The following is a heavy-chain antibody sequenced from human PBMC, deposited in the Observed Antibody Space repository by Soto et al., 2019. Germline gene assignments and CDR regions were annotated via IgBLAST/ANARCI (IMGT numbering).Heavy chain of an antibody. CDR1: GFTFSDYA. J-gene: IGHJ4*02. CDR2: VSHDGRNT. CDR3: AKGGRQWLVTSAFNS. Sequence: VQLVESGGGVVQPGRSLRLSCAASGFTFSDYAMHWVRQAPGKGLEWVAVVSHDGRNTHYADSVEGRFTISRDSYQNTVSLELTSLSAEDTAVYYCAKGGRQWLVTSAFNSWGQGALVTVSS. D-gene: IGHD6-19*01. V-gene: IGHV3-30*18.